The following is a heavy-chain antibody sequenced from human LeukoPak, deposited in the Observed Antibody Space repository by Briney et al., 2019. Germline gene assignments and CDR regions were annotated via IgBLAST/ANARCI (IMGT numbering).Heavy chain of an antibody. CDR3: TRGGYHFWSGHLNYFDY. V-gene: IGHV3-23*01. J-gene: IGHJ4*01. CDR2: ISGSGGRT. CDR1: GFTFSSYA. D-gene: IGHD3-3*01. Sequence: GGSLRLSRAASGFTFSSYAMGWVRLAPGGGLGWVVVISGSGGRTYYADSVKGRFTIPRDNAKNSLYLQMNSLRAEDTAVYYCTRGGYHFWSGHLNYFDYRGHRALVTVSS.